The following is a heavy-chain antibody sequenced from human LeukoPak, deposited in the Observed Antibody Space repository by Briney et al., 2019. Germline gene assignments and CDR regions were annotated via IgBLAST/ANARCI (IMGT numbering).Heavy chain of an antibody. CDR2: ISYDGSNK. J-gene: IGHJ6*02. CDR3: ARGVVGATYYYYYGMDV. D-gene: IGHD1-26*01. Sequence: PGGSLRLSCAASGFTFSSYGMHWVRQAPGKGLEWVAVISYDGSNKYYADSVKGRFTISRDNSKNTLYLQMNSLRAEDTAVYYCARGVVGATYYYYYGMDVWGQGTTVTVSS. V-gene: IGHV3-30*03. CDR1: GFTFSSYG.